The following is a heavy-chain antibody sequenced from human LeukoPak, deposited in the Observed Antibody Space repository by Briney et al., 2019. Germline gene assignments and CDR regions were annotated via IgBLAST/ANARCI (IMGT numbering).Heavy chain of an antibody. CDR1: GYTFTGYY. CDR2: INPNSGGT. CDR3: AREFHSGSYRSPDY. D-gene: IGHD3-10*01. J-gene: IGHJ4*02. V-gene: IGHV1-2*02. Sequence: GASVKVSCKASGYTFTGYYMHWVRQAPGQGLEWMGWINPNSGGTNYAQKFQGRVTMTRDTSISTAYMELSRLRSDDTAAYYCAREFHSGSYRSPDYWGQGTLVTVSS.